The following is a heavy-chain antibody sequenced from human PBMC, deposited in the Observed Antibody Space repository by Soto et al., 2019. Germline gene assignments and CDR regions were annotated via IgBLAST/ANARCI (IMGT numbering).Heavy chain of an antibody. D-gene: IGHD2-2*01. J-gene: IGHJ5*02. Sequence: QVQLQESGPGLVKPSQTLSLTCTVSGGSISSGGYYWSWIRQHPGKGLEWIGYIYYSGSTYYNPSLKIRLTISVATSKNLFSLKLSSVTAADTAVYFCARDRGGYCISTSCYGGWSDPWGQGTLVTVSS. CDR2: IYYSGST. CDR1: GGSISSGGYY. V-gene: IGHV4-31*03. CDR3: ARDRGGYCISTSCYGGWSDP.